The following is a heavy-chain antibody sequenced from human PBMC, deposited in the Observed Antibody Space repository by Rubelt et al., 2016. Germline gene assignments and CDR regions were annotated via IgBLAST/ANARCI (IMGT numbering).Heavy chain of an antibody. Sequence: QVQLVQSGAEVKKPGASVKVSCKASGYTFTSYGISWVRQAPGQGLEWMGWISAYNGNTNYAQKLKGRVTRTTATSTSTAYMERRSLRSDDTAVYYCARDVGGNSVLYYFDYWGQGTLVTVPS. J-gene: IGHJ4*02. D-gene: IGHD4-23*01. CDR1: GYTFTSYG. V-gene: IGHV1-18*01. CDR2: ISAYNGNT. CDR3: ARDVGGNSVLYYFDY.